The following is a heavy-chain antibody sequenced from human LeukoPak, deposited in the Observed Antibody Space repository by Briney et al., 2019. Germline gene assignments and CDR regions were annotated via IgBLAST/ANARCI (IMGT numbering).Heavy chain of an antibody. CDR1: GYTFTGYY. CDR2: INPNSGGT. J-gene: IGHJ3*02. Sequence: ASVKVSCKASGYTFTGYYMHWVRQAPGQGLEWMGWINPNSGGTNYAQKFQGRVTTTRDTSISTAYMELSRLRSDDTAVYYCAREVLDIVATMPQGMGAFDIWGQGTMVTVSS. V-gene: IGHV1-2*02. CDR3: AREVLDIVATMPQGMGAFDI. D-gene: IGHD5-12*01.